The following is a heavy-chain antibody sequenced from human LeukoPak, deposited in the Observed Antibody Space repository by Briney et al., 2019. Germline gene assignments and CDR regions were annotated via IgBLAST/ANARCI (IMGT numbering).Heavy chain of an antibody. D-gene: IGHD2-2*02. CDR3: ARDRGYCSSTSCYKAFWFDP. J-gene: IGHJ5*02. Sequence: PSETLSLTCAVYGGSFSSYYWSWIRQPPGKGLEWIGYIYYSGSTNYNPSLKSRVTISVDTSKNQFSLKLSSVTAADTAVYYCARDRGYCSSTSCYKAFWFDPWGQGTLVTVSS. CDR1: GGSFSSYY. V-gene: IGHV4-59*01. CDR2: IYYSGST.